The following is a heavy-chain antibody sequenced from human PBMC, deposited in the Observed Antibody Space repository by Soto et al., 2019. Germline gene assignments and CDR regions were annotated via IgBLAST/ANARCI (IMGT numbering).Heavy chain of an antibody. CDR1: GGTFSSYT. D-gene: IGHD4-17*01. CDR2: IVPLLGIA. CDR3: ASDYGDYALDY. Sequence: QVQLVQSGAEVKKPGSSVKVSCKASGGTFSSYTISWVRQAPGQGLEWMGRIVPLLGIADYAQKFQGRVTISGDKTKKTGNMELSSLRSEDTAVYYCASDYGDYALDYWGQGTLVTVSS. J-gene: IGHJ4*02. V-gene: IGHV1-69*02.